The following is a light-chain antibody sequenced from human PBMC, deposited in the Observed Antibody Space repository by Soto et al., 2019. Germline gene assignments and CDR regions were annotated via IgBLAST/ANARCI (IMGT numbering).Light chain of an antibody. Sequence: EIVLTQSPATLSLSPGERANLSCRARQIVNSYLAWYQQKPGQAPRLLIYGASSRATGIPDRFSGSGSGTDFTLTISRLEPEDFAVYYCQEYNNWHPITFGGGTKV. V-gene: IGKV3D-11*02. J-gene: IGKJ4*01. CDR1: QIVNSY. CDR2: GAS. CDR3: QEYNNWHPIT.